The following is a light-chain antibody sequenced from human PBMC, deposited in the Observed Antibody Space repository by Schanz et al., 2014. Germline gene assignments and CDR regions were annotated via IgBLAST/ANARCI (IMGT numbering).Light chain of an antibody. V-gene: IGLV2-18*02. CDR2: EVT. Sequence: QSALTQPPSVSGSPGQSVTISCTGTSSDIGSYNRVSWYQQPPGAAPKLIIYEVTYRPSGVPDRFSGSKSGSTASLTISGLQAEDEADYYCSSYTSSTLGVFGGGTKLTVL. J-gene: IGLJ3*02. CDR1: SSDIGSYNR. CDR3: SSYTSSTLGV.